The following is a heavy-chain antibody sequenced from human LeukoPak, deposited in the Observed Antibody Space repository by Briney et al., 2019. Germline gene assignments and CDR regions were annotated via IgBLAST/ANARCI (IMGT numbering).Heavy chain of an antibody. CDR3: ARHGSSSWSYFDY. CDR1: GDSISSYY. J-gene: IGHJ4*02. V-gene: IGHV4-59*08. Sequence: SETLSLTCTVSGDSISSYYWSWMRQPPGKRLEWIGYVYYSGSTNYNPSLKSRVTISVDTSKNQFSLKLSSVTAADTAVYYCARHGSSSWSYFDYWGQGTLVTVSS. CDR2: VYYSGST. D-gene: IGHD6-13*01.